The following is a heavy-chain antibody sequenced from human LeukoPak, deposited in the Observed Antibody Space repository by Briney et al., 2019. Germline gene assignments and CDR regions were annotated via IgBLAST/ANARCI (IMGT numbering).Heavy chain of an antibody. CDR3: ARGFSTGWYFDP. D-gene: IGHD6-19*01. CDR2: INPSGDT. Sequence: SETLSLTCSVSGASVSSGGYYYSWIRQPAGKRMEWIGRINPSGDTNYNPSLKSRVTMSIQTSKNQLFLNLISVTAADTALYYCARGFSTGWYFDPWGRGTQVTVSS. V-gene: IGHV4-61*02. CDR1: GASVSSGGYY. J-gene: IGHJ2*01.